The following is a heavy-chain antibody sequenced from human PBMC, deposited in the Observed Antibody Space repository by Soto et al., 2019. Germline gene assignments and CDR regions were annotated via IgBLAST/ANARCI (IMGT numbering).Heavy chain of an antibody. J-gene: IGHJ5*02. CDR1: GFTFSSYG. Sequence: GGSLRLSCAASGFTFSSYGMHWVRQAPGKGLEWVAVISYDGSNKYYADSVKGRFTISRDNSKNTLYLQMNSLRAEDTAVYCCANSSGDNSSGYYYSWFDPWGQGTLVTVSS. CDR3: ANSSGDNSSGYYYSWFDP. CDR2: ISYDGSNK. D-gene: IGHD3-22*01. V-gene: IGHV3-30*18.